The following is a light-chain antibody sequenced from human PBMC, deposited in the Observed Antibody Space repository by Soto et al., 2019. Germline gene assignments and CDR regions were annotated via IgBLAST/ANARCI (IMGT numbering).Light chain of an antibody. CDR1: SSDVGGYNY. J-gene: IGLJ1*01. Sequence: QSVLTQPRSVSGSPGQSVTISCTGASSDVGGYNYVSWYQQHPGKAPKLMIYDVSKRPAGVPDRFPGSKSGNPASLTISGRENDDDADYCCSSPTSRYRDVFGTGTKVTVL. CDR2: DVS. CDR3: SSPTSRYRDV. V-gene: IGLV2-11*01.